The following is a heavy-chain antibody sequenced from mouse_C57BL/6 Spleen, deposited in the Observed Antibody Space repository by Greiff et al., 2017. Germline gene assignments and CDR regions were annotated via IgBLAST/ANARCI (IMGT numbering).Heavy chain of an antibody. D-gene: IGHD2-4*01. CDR3: ATAYYDACCDY. V-gene: IGHV14-1*01. CDR2: IDPEDGDT. J-gene: IGHJ2*01. CDR1: GFNIKDYY. Sequence: EVQLQESGAELVKPGASVKLSCTASGFNIKDYYMHWVKQRPEQGLEWIGRIDPEDGDTKYAPKFQGKATMTTDTSSNTAYLQLSSLTSEDTAVYYCATAYYDACCDYWGQGTTLTVSS.